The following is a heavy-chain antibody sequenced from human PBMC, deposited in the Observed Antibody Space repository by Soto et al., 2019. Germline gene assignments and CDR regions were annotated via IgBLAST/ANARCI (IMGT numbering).Heavy chain of an antibody. J-gene: IGHJ5*02. D-gene: IGHD3-3*01. CDR3: ARVIDGGDFWRGIGGCFEP. CDR2: IYHRGSA. CDR1: CGSNSSSNR. V-gene: IGHV4-4*02. Sequence: SGTLSLTRAVSCGSNSSSNRWSWVRHAAGKGLEGIGEIYHRGSATYNPSLKSRVTMSVDKSKNQFSLKLSSVTAAGTCVYYCARVIDGGDFWRGIGGCFEPCGPVTLVTV.